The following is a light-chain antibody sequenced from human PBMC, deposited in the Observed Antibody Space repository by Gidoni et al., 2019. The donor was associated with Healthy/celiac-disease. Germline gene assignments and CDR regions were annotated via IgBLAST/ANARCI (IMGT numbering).Light chain of an antibody. CDR1: QSVSSSY. J-gene: IGKJ4*01. CDR3: QQYGSSPPVT. Sequence: EIVLTQSPGTLSLSPGERATLSCSASQSVSSSYLAWYQQTPGQAPRLLIYGASSRATGIPDRFSGSGSGTDFTLTISRLEPEDFAVYYCQQYGSSPPVTFGGGTKVEIK. V-gene: IGKV3-20*01. CDR2: GAS.